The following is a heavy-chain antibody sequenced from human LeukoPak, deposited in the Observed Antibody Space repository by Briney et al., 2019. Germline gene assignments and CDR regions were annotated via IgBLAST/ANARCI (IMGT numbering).Heavy chain of an antibody. CDR2: IYSGGST. Sequence: AGGSLRLSCAASGFTFSGYGMHWVRQAPGKGLEWVAVIYSGGSTYYADSVKGRFAISRDNSKNTPYLQMNSLRAEDTAVYYCARGDYVWGSYRSHYYFDYWGQGTLVTVSS. D-gene: IGHD3-16*02. J-gene: IGHJ4*02. V-gene: IGHV3-NL1*01. CDR3: ARGDYVWGSYRSHYYFDY. CDR1: GFTFSGYG.